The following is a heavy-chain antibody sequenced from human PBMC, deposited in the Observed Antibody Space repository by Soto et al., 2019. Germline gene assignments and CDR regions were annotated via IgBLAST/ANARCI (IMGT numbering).Heavy chain of an antibody. CDR2: ISWNSGSI. CDR1: GFTFDDYA. V-gene: IGHV3-9*01. D-gene: IGHD3-10*01. J-gene: IGHJ4*02. CDR3: AKGPRGYFGSGSYSDY. Sequence: PGGSLRLSCAASGFTFDDYAMHWVRQAPGKGLEWVSGISWNSGSIAYADSVKGRFTISRDNAKNSLYLQMNSLRAEDTALYYCAKGPRGYFGSGSYSDYWGQGTLVTVSS.